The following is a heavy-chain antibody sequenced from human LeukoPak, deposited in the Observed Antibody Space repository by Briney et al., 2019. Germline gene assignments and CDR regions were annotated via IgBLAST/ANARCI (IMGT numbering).Heavy chain of an antibody. CDR3: ARGLVRGVAYYGLDV. Sequence: PGGSLRLSCAASGFSFSSYAMHWVRQAPGEGLEWVAVISYDGNNNYYADSVKDQFTISRDNSKNTLYLQMNSLRPEDTAIYHCARGLVRGVAYYGLDVWGQGTTVTVSS. J-gene: IGHJ6*02. CDR2: ISYDGNNN. CDR1: GFSFSSYA. V-gene: IGHV3-30-3*01. D-gene: IGHD3-10*01.